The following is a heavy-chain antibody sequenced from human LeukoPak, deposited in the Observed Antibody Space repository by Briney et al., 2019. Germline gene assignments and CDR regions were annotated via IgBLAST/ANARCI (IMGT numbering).Heavy chain of an antibody. J-gene: IGHJ4*02. CDR2: IKQDGSEK. D-gene: IGHD6-19*01. CDR1: GFTFSSYW. Sequence: GGSLRLSCAASGFTFSSYWMSWVRQDPGKGLEWVANIKQDGSEKYYVDSVKGRFTISRDNAKNSLYLQMNSLRAEDTAVYYCAREKGIAVAGTYFDYWGQGTLVTVSS. CDR3: AREKGIAVAGTYFDY. V-gene: IGHV3-7*01.